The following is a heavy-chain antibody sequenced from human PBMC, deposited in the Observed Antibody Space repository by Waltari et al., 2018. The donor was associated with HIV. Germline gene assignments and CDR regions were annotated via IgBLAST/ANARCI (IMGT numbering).Heavy chain of an antibody. CDR1: GYTFTDNY. D-gene: IGHD2-2*01. CDR3: ARGGASTTPRDYNYYGLDV. J-gene: IGHJ6*02. CDR2: INPKSGGT. V-gene: IGHV1-2*02. Sequence: QVELVQSGAEVKKPGASVKVSCKASGYTFTDNYIHWVRQAPGHGLEWMGWINPKSGGTKHAQKFQGRVTMTRDTSMSTVYMEVSRFTSDDTAVYYCARGGASTTPRDYNYYGLDVWGQGTTVTVSS.